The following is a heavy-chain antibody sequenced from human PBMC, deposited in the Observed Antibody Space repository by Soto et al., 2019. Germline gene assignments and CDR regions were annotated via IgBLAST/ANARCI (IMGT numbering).Heavy chain of an antibody. CDR3: ARVAAVAGMAPELDY. D-gene: IGHD6-19*01. CDR2: IYYSGST. Sequence: SETLSLTCTGSGGSISSYYWSWIRQPPGKGLEWIGYIYYSGSTHYNPSLKSRVTISVDTSKNQFSLKLSSVTAADTAVYYCARVAAVAGMAPELDYWGQGTLVTVSS. CDR1: GGSISSYY. J-gene: IGHJ4*02. V-gene: IGHV4-59*01.